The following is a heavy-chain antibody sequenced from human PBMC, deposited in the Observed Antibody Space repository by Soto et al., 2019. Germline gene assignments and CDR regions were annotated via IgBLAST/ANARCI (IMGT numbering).Heavy chain of an antibody. CDR2: ITGDGRST. CDR1: GFTFSGYA. CDR3: AKRDYYDSSTFSPIFES. V-gene: IGHV3-23*01. Sequence: EVLLLESGGGLAQPGGSLRLSCTASGFTFSGYAMSWVRQAPGKGLEWVAAITGDGRSTYYADSVKGRFSISRDNSQKTLYLQMNSLRTEDTAVYHCAKRDYYDSSTFSPIFESWGQGTLVTVSS. D-gene: IGHD3-22*01. J-gene: IGHJ4*02.